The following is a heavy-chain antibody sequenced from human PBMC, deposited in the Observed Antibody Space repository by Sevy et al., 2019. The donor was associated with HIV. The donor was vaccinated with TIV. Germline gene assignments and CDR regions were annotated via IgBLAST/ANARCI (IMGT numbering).Heavy chain of an antibody. Sequence: SETLSLTCTVSGGSISSYYWSWIRQPPGKGLEWIGYIYYSGSTNYNPSLKSRVTISVDTSKNQFSLKLSSVTAADTAVYYCACSTGGRDFWSGRFDYWGQGTLVTVSS. J-gene: IGHJ4*02. V-gene: IGHV4-59*01. CDR2: IYYSGST. CDR1: GGSISSYY. CDR3: ACSTGGRDFWSGRFDY. D-gene: IGHD3-3*01.